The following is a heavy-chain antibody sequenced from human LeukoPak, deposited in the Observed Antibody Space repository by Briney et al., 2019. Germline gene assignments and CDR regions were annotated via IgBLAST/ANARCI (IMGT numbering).Heavy chain of an antibody. Sequence: GGSLRLSCAASGFTFSSSGMHWVRQAPGKELVWVSRINNDGSIINSADSVKGRFTISRDNAKDMLYLQMDSLRAEDTAIYYCARGPSVLGAIDNWGQGTLVAVSS. J-gene: IGHJ4*02. V-gene: IGHV3-74*01. CDR1: GFTFSSSG. D-gene: IGHD3-10*01. CDR2: INNDGSII. CDR3: ARGPSVLGAIDN.